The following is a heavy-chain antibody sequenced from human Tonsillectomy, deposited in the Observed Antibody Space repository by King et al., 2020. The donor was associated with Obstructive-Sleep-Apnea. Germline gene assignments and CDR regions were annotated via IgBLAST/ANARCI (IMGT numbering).Heavy chain of an antibody. V-gene: IGHV1-24*01. CDR3: ATGLWGSGYPHQDY. D-gene: IGHD5-12*01. J-gene: IGHJ4*02. Sequence: QLVQSGAEVKKPGASVKVSCKVSGYTLTELSMHWVRQAPGKGLEWMGGFDPEDGETIYAQKFQGRVTMTADTSTDTAYMELSSLRSEDTAVYYCATGLWGSGYPHQDYWGQGTLVTVSS. CDR2: FDPEDGET. CDR1: GYTLTELS.